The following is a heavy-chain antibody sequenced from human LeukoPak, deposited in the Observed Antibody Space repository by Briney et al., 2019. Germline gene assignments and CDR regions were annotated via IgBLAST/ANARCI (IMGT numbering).Heavy chain of an antibody. D-gene: IGHD1-14*01. J-gene: IGHJ4*02. CDR2: ISGSGGST. Sequence: GGPLRLSCAASGFTFSSYSMNWVRQAPGKGLEWVSAISGSGGSTYYADSVKGRFTISRDNSKNTLYLQMNSLRAEDTAVYYCAKLTHLGKGQIAYWGQGTLVTVSS. V-gene: IGHV3-23*01. CDR3: AKLTHLGKGQIAY. CDR1: GFTFSSYS.